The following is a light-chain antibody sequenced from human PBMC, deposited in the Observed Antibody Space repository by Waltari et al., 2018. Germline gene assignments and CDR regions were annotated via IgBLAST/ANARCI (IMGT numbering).Light chain of an antibody. CDR3: QQYNSYSHF. CDR2: DAS. CDR1: QSISSW. Sequence: DIQMTQSPSTLPASVGDRVTITCRASQSISSWLAWYQQKPGKAPKLLIYDASSLESGVPSRFSGSGSGTEFTLTISSLQPDDFATYYCQQYNSYSHFFGQGTKLEIK. V-gene: IGKV1-5*01. J-gene: IGKJ2*01.